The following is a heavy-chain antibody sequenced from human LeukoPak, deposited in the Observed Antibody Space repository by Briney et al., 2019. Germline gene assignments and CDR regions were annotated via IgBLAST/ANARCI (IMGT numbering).Heavy chain of an antibody. D-gene: IGHD3-16*02. CDR2: ISSSGDGT. CDR1: GFTFSSYA. J-gene: IGHJ4*02. Sequence: GGSLRLSCAASGFTFSSYAMSWVRQAPGKGLEWVSAISSSGDGTYYADSVKGRFTISRDNSKNTVYLQMNSLRVEDTAVYYCAKSLYGGCDYWGQGTVVTVSS. V-gene: IGHV3-23*01. CDR3: AKSLYGGCDY.